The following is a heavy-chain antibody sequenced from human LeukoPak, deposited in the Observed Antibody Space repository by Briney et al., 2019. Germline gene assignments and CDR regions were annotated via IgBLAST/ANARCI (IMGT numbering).Heavy chain of an antibody. D-gene: IGHD3-10*01. Sequence: PGGSLRLSCAASGFTFSSYWMHWVRQAAGKGLVWVSRINSDGSSTSYADSVKGRFTISRDNAKNTLYLQMNSLRAEDTAVYYCASLSRPGSYYNSSGDYWGQGTLVTVSS. CDR3: ASLSRPGSYYNSSGDY. CDR2: INSDGSST. V-gene: IGHV3-74*01. J-gene: IGHJ4*02. CDR1: GFTFSSYW.